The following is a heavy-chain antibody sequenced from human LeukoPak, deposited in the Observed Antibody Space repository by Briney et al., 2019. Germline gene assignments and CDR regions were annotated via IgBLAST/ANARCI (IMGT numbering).Heavy chain of an antibody. CDR2: ITGSGGGT. D-gene: IGHD3-10*01. CDR1: AFTFTSLA. Sequence: GGSLRLSCTASAFTFTSLAMSWVRQTPGKGLEWVSSITGSGGGTYYADPVKGRFTISRDNAKNTLYLQMNSLRAEDTAVYYCARDLGEAWYYYYGMDVWGQGTTVTVSS. V-gene: IGHV3-23*01. CDR3: ARDLGEAWYYYYGMDV. J-gene: IGHJ6*02.